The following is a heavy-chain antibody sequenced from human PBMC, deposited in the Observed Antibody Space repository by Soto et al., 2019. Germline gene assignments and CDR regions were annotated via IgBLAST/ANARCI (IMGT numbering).Heavy chain of an antibody. CDR3: AKSPRDEMATD. J-gene: IGHJ4*02. Sequence: QVQLVQSGGEVKKPGASVTVSCKASGYTFINYHITWVRQAPGQGLEWMAWINTYNDMTDYAQKFQGRVTMTRDTSTRTAYMELRNLGSADTAVYFCAKSPRDEMATDWCQGTLVTVSS. V-gene: IGHV1-18*01. CDR2: INTYNDMT. CDR1: GYTFINYH. D-gene: IGHD5-12*01.